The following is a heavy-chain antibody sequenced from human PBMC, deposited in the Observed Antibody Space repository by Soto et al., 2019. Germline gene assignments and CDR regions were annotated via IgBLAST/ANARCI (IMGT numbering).Heavy chain of an antibody. CDR3: AVLGTLFDY. J-gene: IGHJ4*02. D-gene: IGHD1-7*01. V-gene: IGHV3-30-3*01. Sequence: GGSLRLSCAASGFTFSSYAMHWVRQAPGKGLEWVAVISYDGSNKYYADSVKGRFTISRDNSKNTLYLQMNSLRAEDTAVYYCAVLGTLFDYWGQGTLVTVSS. CDR1: GFTFSSYA. CDR2: ISYDGSNK.